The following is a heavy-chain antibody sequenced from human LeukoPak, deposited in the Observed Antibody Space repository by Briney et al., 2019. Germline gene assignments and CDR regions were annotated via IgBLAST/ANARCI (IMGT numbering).Heavy chain of an antibody. J-gene: IGHJ3*02. Sequence: ASVTVSCKASGYTFTSYDINWVRQATGQGLEWMGWMNPNSGNTGYAQKFQGRVTMTRNTSISTAYMELSSLRSEDTAVYYCARVTYGPHAFDIWGQGTMVTVSS. CDR2: MNPNSGNT. CDR3: ARVTYGPHAFDI. V-gene: IGHV1-8*01. CDR1: GYTFTSYD. D-gene: IGHD3-16*01.